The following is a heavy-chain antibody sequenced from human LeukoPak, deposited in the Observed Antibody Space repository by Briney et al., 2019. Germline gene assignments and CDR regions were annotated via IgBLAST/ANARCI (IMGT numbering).Heavy chain of an antibody. V-gene: IGHV1-2*02. CDR3: ARGRCSSTSCPTDY. CDR2: INPNSGGT. J-gene: IGHJ4*02. CDR1: GYTFTGYY. Sequence: ASVKVSCKASGYTFTGYYMHWVRQAPGQGLEWMGWINPNSGGTNYAQKFQGRVTMTRDTSISTAYMELSRLRSDDTAVYYCARGRCSSTSCPTDYRGQGTLVTVSS. D-gene: IGHD2-2*01.